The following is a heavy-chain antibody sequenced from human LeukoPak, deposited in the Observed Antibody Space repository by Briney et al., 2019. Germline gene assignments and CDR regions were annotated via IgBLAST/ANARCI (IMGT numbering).Heavy chain of an antibody. V-gene: IGHV3-30*02. CDR1: GFTFSSYG. Sequence: PGGSLRLSCAASGFTFSSYGMHWVRQAPGKGLEWVAFIRYGGSNKYYADSVKGRFTISRDNSKNTLYLQMNSLRAEDTAVYYCAKESILFDWLSISASPLDYWGQGTLVTVSS. J-gene: IGHJ4*02. D-gene: IGHD3-9*01. CDR2: IRYGGSNK. CDR3: AKESILFDWLSISASPLDY.